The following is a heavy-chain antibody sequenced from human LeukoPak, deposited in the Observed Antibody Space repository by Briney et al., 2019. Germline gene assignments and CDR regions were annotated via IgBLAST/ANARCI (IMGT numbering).Heavy chain of an antibody. D-gene: IGHD2-2*01. J-gene: IGHJ5*02. Sequence: PGGSLRLSCVASGFTFSSYGMHWVRQAPGKGLEWVAFIRYDGSNKYYADSVKGRFTISRDNSKNTLYLQMNSLRAEDTAVYYCAKDSKGSKANWFDPWGQGTLVTVSS. V-gene: IGHV3-30*02. CDR1: GFTFSSYG. CDR3: AKDSKGSKANWFDP. CDR2: IRYDGSNK.